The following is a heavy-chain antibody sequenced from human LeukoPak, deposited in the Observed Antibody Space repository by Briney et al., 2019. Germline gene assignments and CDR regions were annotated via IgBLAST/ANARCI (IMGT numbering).Heavy chain of an antibody. J-gene: IGHJ5*02. Sequence: GGSLRLSCAASGFPVSSNYMSWVRQAPGKGLEWIEVIYSGGSTYYADSVKGRFNISRDNSKNTLYLQMNSQRAEDTAVYYCARDGPGTNWFEPWGQGTLVTVSS. CDR1: GFPVSSNY. CDR3: ARDGPGTNWFEP. CDR2: IYSGGST. V-gene: IGHV3-66*01.